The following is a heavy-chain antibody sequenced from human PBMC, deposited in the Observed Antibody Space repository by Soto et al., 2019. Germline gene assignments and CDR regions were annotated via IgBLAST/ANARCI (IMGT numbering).Heavy chain of an antibody. CDR3: AKDRIVLLWFGAGMDV. J-gene: IGHJ6*02. Sequence: GGSLRLSCAASGFTFSSYGMHWVRQAPGKGLEWVAVISYDGSNKYYADSVKGRFTISRDNSKNTLYLQMNSLRAEDTAVYYCAKDRIVLLWFGAGMDVWGQGTTVTVSS. D-gene: IGHD3-10*01. V-gene: IGHV3-30*18. CDR1: GFTFSSYG. CDR2: ISYDGSNK.